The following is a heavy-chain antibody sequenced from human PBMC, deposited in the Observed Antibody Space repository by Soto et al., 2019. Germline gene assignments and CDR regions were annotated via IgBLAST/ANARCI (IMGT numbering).Heavy chain of an antibody. CDR3: ATIPATTILTDY. D-gene: IGHD2-2*02. V-gene: IGHV4-39*01. CDR2: IYYSGST. J-gene: IGHJ4*02. Sequence: TLSLTCTVSGGSITSSYYWGWIRQPPGKGLEWIGSIYYSGSTYYNPSLKSRVTISVDTSKNQFSLKLSSVTAADTAVYYCATIPATTILTDYWGQGTLVTVSS. CDR1: GGSITSSYY.